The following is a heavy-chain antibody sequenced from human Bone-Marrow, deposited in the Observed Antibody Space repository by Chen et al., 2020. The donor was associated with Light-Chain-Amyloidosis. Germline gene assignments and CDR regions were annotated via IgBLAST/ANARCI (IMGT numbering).Heavy chain of an antibody. V-gene: IGHV4-31*03. J-gene: IGHJ6*03. CDR2: IYYSGST. CDR1: GGSISSGGYY. D-gene: IGHD4-17*01. Sequence: QVQLQESGPGLVKPSQTLSLTCTVSGGSISSGGYYWSWIRQHPGKGLEWIGYIYYSGSTYYNPSLKSRVTISVDTSKNQFSLKLSSVTAADTAVYYLARGPSDYGDPYYYYYYMDVWGKGTTVTVSS. CDR3: ARGPSDYGDPYYYYYYMDV.